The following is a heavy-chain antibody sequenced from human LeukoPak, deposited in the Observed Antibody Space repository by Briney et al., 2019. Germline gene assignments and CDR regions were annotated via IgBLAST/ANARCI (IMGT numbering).Heavy chain of an antibody. J-gene: IGHJ4*02. D-gene: IGHD4-23*01. V-gene: IGHV3-66*01. CDR2: VYSGGSS. CDR1: GFTVSSNY. CDR3: AKDQYGGNPQYYCDY. Sequence: GGSLRLSCAASGFTVSSNYMTWIRQAPGKGLECVSVVYSGGSSYYGDSVEGRFTISRDNSKNTLYLHMNSLRAEDTAVYYCAKDQYGGNPQYYCDYWGQGTLVTVSS.